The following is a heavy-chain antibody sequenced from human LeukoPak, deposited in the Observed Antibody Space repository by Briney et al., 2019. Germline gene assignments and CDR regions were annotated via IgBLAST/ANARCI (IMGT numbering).Heavy chain of an antibody. D-gene: IGHD1-14*01. J-gene: IGHJ3*02. V-gene: IGHV5-51*01. Sequence: GESLKISCQGSGYSFTTYWIGWVRQMPGKGLEWMGIIYPGDSDTRYSPSFQGQVTMSADNSITTAYLQWSSLKASDSAMYYCAAGGTLRAFDIWGQGTMVTVSS. CDR2: IYPGDSDT. CDR1: GYSFTTYW. CDR3: AAGGTLRAFDI.